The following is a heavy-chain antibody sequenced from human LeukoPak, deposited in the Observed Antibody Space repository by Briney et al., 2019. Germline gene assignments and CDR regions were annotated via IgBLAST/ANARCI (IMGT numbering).Heavy chain of an antibody. CDR1: GFIFSTYA. D-gene: IGHD2-2*01. CDR2: ISGSGVRT. V-gene: IGHV3-23*01. CDR3: AKEGGLGYCSTTSCAFAH. J-gene: IGHJ4*02. Sequence: PGGSLRLSCAASGFIFSTYAMSWVRRAPRKGLEWVAAISGSGVRTYYADSVKGRFTISRDNSKNTLYLQMNSLRTEDTAVYYCAKEGGLGYCSTTSCAFAHWGRGTLVTVSS.